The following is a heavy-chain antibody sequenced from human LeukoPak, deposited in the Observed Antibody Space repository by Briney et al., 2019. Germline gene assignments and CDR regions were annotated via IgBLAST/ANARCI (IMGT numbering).Heavy chain of an antibody. CDR3: AKDTAIFGVDNFYYYMDV. J-gene: IGHJ6*03. CDR2: INSDGSSR. Sequence: GGSLRLSCAASGFTFSNYWMHWVRQAPGKGLVWVSRINSDGSSRNYADSVKGRFTISRDNAKNTLYLRMNSLRAEDTAVYYCAKDTAIFGVDNFYYYMDVWGKGTTVTVSS. CDR1: GFTFSNYW. D-gene: IGHD3-3*01. V-gene: IGHV3-74*01.